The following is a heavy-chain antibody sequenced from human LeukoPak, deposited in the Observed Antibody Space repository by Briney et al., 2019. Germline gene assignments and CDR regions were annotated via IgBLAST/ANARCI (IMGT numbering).Heavy chain of an antibody. CDR2: IDQGGSDK. D-gene: IGHD1-26*01. J-gene: IGHJ4*02. V-gene: IGHV3-7*01. CDR3: VRDKRVGASLFAY. Sequence: GGSLRPSCAASGFPFSDYCISWVRQAPGKGLEWVAIIDQGGSDKYYLASVRGRFTISRDNARNSLDLQMDSLRVEDTAIYYCVRDKRVGASLFAYWGQGNLVTVSS. CDR1: GFPFSDYC.